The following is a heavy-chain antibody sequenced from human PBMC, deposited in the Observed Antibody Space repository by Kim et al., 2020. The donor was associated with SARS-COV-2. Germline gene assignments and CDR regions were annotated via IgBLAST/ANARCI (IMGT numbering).Heavy chain of an antibody. Sequence: SETLSLTCSVSGGSTSSYYWSWIRQFPGKGLEWIGCIHNGGSINYNPSLKSRVTMSVETSKNELSLKVRSVTAADTAVYFCVSARDGYTSWDALDIWGQGTMVTVSS. CDR1: GGSTSSYY. V-gene: IGHV4-59*13. J-gene: IGHJ3*02. CDR3: VSARDGYTSWDALDI. D-gene: IGHD6-25*01. CDR2: IHNGGSI.